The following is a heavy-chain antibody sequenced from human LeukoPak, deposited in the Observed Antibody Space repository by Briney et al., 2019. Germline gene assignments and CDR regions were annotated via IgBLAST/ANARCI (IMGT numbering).Heavy chain of an antibody. Sequence: GASVKVSCKASVGTFSSYAISWVRQAPGQGLEWMGRIIPIFGTANYAQKFQGRVTITTDESTSTAYMELSSLRSEDTAVYYCARERVDPGDIVVVVAATRAFDIWGQGTMVTVSS. V-gene: IGHV1-69*05. CDR3: ARERVDPGDIVVVVAATRAFDI. J-gene: IGHJ3*02. D-gene: IGHD2-15*01. CDR2: IIPIFGTA. CDR1: VGTFSSYA.